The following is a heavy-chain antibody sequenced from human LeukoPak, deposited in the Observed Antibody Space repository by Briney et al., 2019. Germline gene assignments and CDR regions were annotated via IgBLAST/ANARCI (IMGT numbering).Heavy chain of an antibody. V-gene: IGHV4-4*07. D-gene: IGHD6-6*01. CDR3: ARLKEYTTSSRVGGMDV. Sequence: SETLSLTCTVSGGSISIYYWNWIRQPAGKGLEWIGRIFTSGITNYNPSLKSRVTMSVDKSKNQLSLNLSSVTAADTGVYYCARLKEYTTSSRVGGMDVWGKGATVAVSS. CDR1: GGSISIYY. CDR2: IFTSGIT. J-gene: IGHJ6*03.